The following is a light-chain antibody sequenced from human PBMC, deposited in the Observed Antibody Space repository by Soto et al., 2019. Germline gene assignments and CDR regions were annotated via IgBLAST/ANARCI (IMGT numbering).Light chain of an antibody. Sequence: EIVMTQSPATLSVSPGERATLSCRASQSVSSNFAWYQQKPGQAPRLLIYGASTRATGIPARFSGSGSGTDFTLTISSLQSEDFAVYYCQQYNNWYTFGQGTKLEIK. CDR1: QSVSSN. J-gene: IGKJ2*01. CDR2: GAS. V-gene: IGKV3-15*01. CDR3: QQYNNWYT.